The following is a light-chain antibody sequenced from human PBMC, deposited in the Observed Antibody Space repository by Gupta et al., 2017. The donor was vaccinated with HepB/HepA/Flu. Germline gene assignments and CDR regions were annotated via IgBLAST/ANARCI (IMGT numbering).Light chain of an antibody. CDR1: ASTIGYNF. CDR3: GTWDASLSLGI. Sequence: QSPLTQSPSVSAAPGQSVTISCSGSASTIGYNFIYWYRQFPGTAPKLLIYDNNTRASGIPDRFSASKSGTSATLDINGLQPGDEADYYCGTWDASLSLGIFGGGTKVTVL. V-gene: IGLV1-51*01. J-gene: IGLJ2*01. CDR2: DNN.